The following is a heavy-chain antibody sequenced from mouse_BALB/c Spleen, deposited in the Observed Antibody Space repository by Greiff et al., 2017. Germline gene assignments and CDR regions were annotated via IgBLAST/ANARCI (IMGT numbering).Heavy chain of an antibody. CDR3: ARHGTTAKGYAMDY. CDR1: GFSLTSYG. Sequence: VMLVESGPDLVAPSQSLSITCTVSGFSLTSYGVHWVRQPPGKGLEWLVVIWSDGSTTYNSALKSRLSISKDNSKSQVFLKMNSLQTDDTAMYYCARHGTTAKGYAMDYWGQGTSVTVSS. D-gene: IGHD1-2*01. J-gene: IGHJ4*01. CDR2: IWSDGST. V-gene: IGHV2-6-2*01.